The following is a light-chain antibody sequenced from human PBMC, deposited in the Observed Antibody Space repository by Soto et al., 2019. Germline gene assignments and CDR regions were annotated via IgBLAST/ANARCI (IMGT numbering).Light chain of an antibody. CDR1: QSVSSSY. CDR2: GAS. V-gene: IGKV3-20*01. CDR3: HQYCSSFLT. J-gene: IGKJ4*01. Sequence: EIVLTQSPGTLSLSPGERATLSCRASQSVSSSYLAWYQQKPGQAPRLLIYGASSRATGIPDRFSGSGSGTDFTLTISRLEPEDFAVYYCHQYCSSFLTFGGGTNVEIK.